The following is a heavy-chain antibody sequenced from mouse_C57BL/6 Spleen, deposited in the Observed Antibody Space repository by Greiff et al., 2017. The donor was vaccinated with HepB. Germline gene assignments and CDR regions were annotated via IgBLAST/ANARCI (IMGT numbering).Heavy chain of an antibody. Sequence: EVQRVESGGGLVKPGGSLKLSCAASGFTFSSYAMSWVRQTPEKRLEWVATISDGGSYTYYPDNVKGRFTISRDNAKNNLYLQMSHLKSEDTAMYYCARDRTGTEYYFDYWGQGTTLTVSS. D-gene: IGHD4-1*01. CDR1: GFTFSSYA. J-gene: IGHJ2*01. CDR3: ARDRTGTEYYFDY. CDR2: ISDGGSYT. V-gene: IGHV5-4*01.